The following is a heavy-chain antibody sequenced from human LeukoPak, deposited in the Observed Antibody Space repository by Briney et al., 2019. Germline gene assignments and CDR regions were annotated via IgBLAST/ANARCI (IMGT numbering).Heavy chain of an antibody. Sequence: SETLSLTCTVSGGSISSSSYYWGWIRQPPGKGLEWIGSIYYSGSTYYNPSLKSRVTISVDTSKYQFSLKLSSVTAADTAVYYCAGTIFGVGYFDYWGQGTLVTVSS. V-gene: IGHV4-39*07. CDR2: IYYSGST. CDR1: GGSISSSSYY. CDR3: AGTIFGVGYFDY. D-gene: IGHD3-3*01. J-gene: IGHJ4*02.